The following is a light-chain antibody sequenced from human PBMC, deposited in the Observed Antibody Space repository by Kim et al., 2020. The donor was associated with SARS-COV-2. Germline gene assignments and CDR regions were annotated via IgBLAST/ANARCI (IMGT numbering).Light chain of an antibody. J-gene: IGKJ1*01. CDR2: GAS. CDR3: QQYKT. Sequence: TLSLSPGERATLSCRASQSVGSTYLAWYQQKPGQAPRLLISGASSRATGIPDRFSGSGSGTNFTLTISRLEPEDCAVYYCQQYKTFGQGTKVDIK. CDR1: QSVGSTY. V-gene: IGKV3-20*01.